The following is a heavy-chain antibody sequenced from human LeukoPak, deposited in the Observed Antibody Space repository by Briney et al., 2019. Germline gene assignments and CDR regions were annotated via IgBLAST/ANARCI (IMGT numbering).Heavy chain of an antibody. CDR2: VYYSGNT. D-gene: IGHD2/OR15-2a*01. V-gene: IGHV4-39*01. J-gene: IGHJ4*02. Sequence: SETLSLTCTVSGGSISSSNYYWGWIRQPPGKGLEWIGSVYYSGNTYYNPSLKSRATISADTSKNQFSLRLTSVTAADTAMYYCARRLVGTLDYWGQGTLVTVSS. CDR3: ARRLVGTLDY. CDR1: GGSISSSNYY.